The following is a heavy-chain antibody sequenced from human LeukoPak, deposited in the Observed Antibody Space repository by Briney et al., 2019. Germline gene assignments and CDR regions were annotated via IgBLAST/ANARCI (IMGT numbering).Heavy chain of an antibody. D-gene: IGHD3-3*01. CDR2: MYNSGST. Sequence: SETLSLTCTVPGGSISSHYWSWIRQPPGKGLEWIGYMYNSGSTNYNPSLKSRVTISVDTSKNQFSLKLSSVTAADTAVYYCARVGATLGITGMDVWGKGTTVTVSS. CDR1: GGSISSHY. CDR3: ARVGATLGITGMDV. V-gene: IGHV4-59*11. J-gene: IGHJ6*04.